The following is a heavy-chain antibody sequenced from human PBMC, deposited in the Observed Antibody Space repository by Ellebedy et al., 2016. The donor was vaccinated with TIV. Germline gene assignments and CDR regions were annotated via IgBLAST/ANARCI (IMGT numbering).Heavy chain of an antibody. Sequence: GESLKISCAASGFTFSSYRLHWVRQAPGKGLEWVAVISYDGSNKYYADSVKGRFTISRDNSKNTLYLQMNSLRAEDTAVYYCARGSSIAAAGFRWNYFDYWGQGTLVTVSS. D-gene: IGHD6-13*01. CDR2: ISYDGSNK. J-gene: IGHJ4*02. CDR1: GFTFSSYR. V-gene: IGHV3-30*03. CDR3: ARGSSIAAAGFRWNYFDY.